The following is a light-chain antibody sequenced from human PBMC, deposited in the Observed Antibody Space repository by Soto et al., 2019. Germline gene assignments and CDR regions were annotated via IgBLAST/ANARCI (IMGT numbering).Light chain of an antibody. J-gene: IGKJ1*01. CDR2: GAS. Sequence: DIVLTQSPGTLSLSQGERATVSCRASQSVSSSSVAWYQQKPGQAPRLLIYGASSRGAGIPDRFSGSGSGTDFGLTISRLEPEDSAVYYCQQFVTSRWTFGQGTRVEIK. CDR1: QSVSSSS. CDR3: QQFVTSRWT. V-gene: IGKV3-20*01.